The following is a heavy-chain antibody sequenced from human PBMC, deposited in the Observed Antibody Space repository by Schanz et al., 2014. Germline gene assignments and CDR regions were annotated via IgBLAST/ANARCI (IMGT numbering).Heavy chain of an antibody. CDR3: AKDVRPVANTVHFYYMDV. CDR2: IYSGGST. J-gene: IGHJ6*02. D-gene: IGHD6-19*01. Sequence: VQLVESGGGVVQPGGSLRLSCAASGFTVSSNYMSWVRQAPGKGLEWVSVIYSGGSTYYADSVKGRFTISRDSSSNTRYLQVNSLRPEDTAVYYCAKDVRPVANTVHFYYMDVWGQGTTVTVSS. CDR1: GFTVSSNY. V-gene: IGHV3-66*02.